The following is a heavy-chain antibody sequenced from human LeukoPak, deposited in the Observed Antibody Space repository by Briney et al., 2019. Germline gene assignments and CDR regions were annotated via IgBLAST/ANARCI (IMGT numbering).Heavy chain of an antibody. CDR2: INPNSGGT. CDR1: GYTFTGYY. J-gene: IGHJ6*02. D-gene: IGHD2-2*03. CDR3: ARLDIVVVPAAVDYYHGMDV. Sequence: ASVKVSCKASGYTFTGYYMHWVRQAPGQGLEWMGWINPNSGGTNYAQKSQGRVTMTRDTSISTAYMELSRLRSDDTAVYYCARLDIVVVPAAVDYYHGMDVWGQGTTVTVSS. V-gene: IGHV1-2*02.